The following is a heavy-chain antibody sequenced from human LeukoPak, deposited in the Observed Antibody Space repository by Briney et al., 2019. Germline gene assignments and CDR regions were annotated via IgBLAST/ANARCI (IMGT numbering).Heavy chain of an antibody. D-gene: IGHD6-13*01. V-gene: IGHV3-23*01. CDR1: GFTFKRYA. CDR2: ISGSGGST. CDR3: AKAGPIAAAGTGFDY. J-gene: IGHJ4*02. Sequence: RGGSLRLSCAASGFTFKRYAMSGVPEAPRKGLEGVSAISGSGGSTYYADSVKGRFTISRDNSKNTLYLQMNSLRAEDTAVYYCAKAGPIAAAGTGFDYWGQGTLVTVSS.